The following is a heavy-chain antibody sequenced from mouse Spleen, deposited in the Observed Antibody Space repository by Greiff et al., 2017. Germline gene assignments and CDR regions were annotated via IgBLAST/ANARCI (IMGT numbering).Heavy chain of an antibody. J-gene: IGHJ2*01. CDR3: ARGGDYFDY. CDR1: GYTFTSYW. V-gene: IGHV1-55*01. CDR2: IYPGSGST. Sequence: LQESGAELVKPGASVKMSCKASGYTFTSYWITWVKQRPGQGLEWIGDIYPGSGSTNYNEKFKSKATLTVDTSSSTAYMQLSSLTSEDSAVYYCARGGDYFDYWGQGTTLTVSS.